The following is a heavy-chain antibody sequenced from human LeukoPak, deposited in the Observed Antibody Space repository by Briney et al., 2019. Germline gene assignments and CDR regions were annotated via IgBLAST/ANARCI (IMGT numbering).Heavy chain of an antibody. CDR1: GYTFTSYG. J-gene: IGHJ2*01. V-gene: IGHV1-18*01. CDR2: ISAYNGNT. D-gene: IGHD2-2*01. CDR3: ASQGGSRSTPDL. Sequence: GASVKVSCKASGYTFTSYGISWVRQAPGQGLEWMGWISAYNGNTNYAQKFQGRVTITADKSTSTAYMELSSLRSEDTAVYYCASQGGSRSTPDLWGRGTLVTVSS.